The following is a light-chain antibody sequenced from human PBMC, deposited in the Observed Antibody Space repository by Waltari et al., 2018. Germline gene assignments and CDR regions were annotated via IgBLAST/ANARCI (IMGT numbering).Light chain of an antibody. J-gene: IGLJ3*02. Sequence: QSALTQPASVSGSPGQSIIIPCTGTSSDIGRYKYLSWFQHHPGKVPKVVICDYTERPSGVSNRFSGSKSGNTASLTISGLQAEDEADYYCLSYTTSGTWVFGGGTKLTVL. CDR1: SSDIGRYKY. V-gene: IGLV2-14*03. CDR2: DYT. CDR3: LSYTTSGTWV.